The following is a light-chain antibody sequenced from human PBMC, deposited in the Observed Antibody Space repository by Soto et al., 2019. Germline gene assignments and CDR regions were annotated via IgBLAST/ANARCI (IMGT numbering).Light chain of an antibody. Sequence: DIQMTQSPSSLSAPVGDRATITCRASQGISSYLAWYQQKLGKVPKLLLSAASTLQSGVPSRFSGSGSGTEFTLTISSLQPEDVATYYCQKYSSANTCGQGTRLEIK. J-gene: IGKJ5*01. V-gene: IGKV1-27*01. CDR3: QKYSSANT. CDR2: AAS. CDR1: QGISSY.